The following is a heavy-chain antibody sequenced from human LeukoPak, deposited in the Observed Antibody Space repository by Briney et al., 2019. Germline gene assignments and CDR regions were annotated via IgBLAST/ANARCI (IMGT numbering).Heavy chain of an antibody. CDR2: ISSSSSYI. V-gene: IGHV3-21*01. CDR1: GFTFSSYE. CDR3: ARDLYYYDSSGYPVPVP. D-gene: IGHD3-22*01. Sequence: PGGSLRLSCAASGFTFSSYEMNWVRQAPGKGLEWVSSISSSSSYIYYADSVKGRFTISRDNAKNSLYLQMNSLRAEDTAVYYCARDLYYYDSSGYPVPVPWGQGTLVTVSS. J-gene: IGHJ5*02.